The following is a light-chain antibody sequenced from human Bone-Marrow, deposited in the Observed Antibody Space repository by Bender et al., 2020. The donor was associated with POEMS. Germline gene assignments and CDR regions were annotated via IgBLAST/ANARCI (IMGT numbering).Light chain of an antibody. CDR2: YDD. Sequence: QSVVTQPPSLSEAPRQRVTISCSGSSSNIGNHGVNWYQQLPGEAPKLLIYYDDLLTPVVSDRFSASKSGDTASLTISGLQTADEADYYCTSCTTSSTLDVFGSGTKVTVL. CDR3: TSCTTSSTLDV. V-gene: IGLV1-36*01. CDR1: SSNIGNHG. J-gene: IGLJ1*01.